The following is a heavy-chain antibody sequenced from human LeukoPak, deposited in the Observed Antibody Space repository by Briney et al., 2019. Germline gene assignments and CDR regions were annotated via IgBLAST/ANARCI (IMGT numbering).Heavy chain of an antibody. Sequence: PGRSLRLSCAASGFTFSTYGMHWVRQAPGKGLEWVTLFSSDGYTTYYADSVKGRFTISRDNSQNTLYLQMNSLRAEDTAVYYCAKSGGSYFSILDSWGQGTLVTVSS. CDR1: GFTFSTYG. V-gene: IGHV3-30*18. D-gene: IGHD1-26*01. CDR3: AKSGGSYFSILDS. CDR2: FSSDGYTT. J-gene: IGHJ4*02.